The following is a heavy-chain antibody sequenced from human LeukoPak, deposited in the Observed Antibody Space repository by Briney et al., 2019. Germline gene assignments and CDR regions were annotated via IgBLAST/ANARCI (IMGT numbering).Heavy chain of an antibody. J-gene: IGHJ4*02. D-gene: IGHD3-22*01. CDR1: GFIFSSYA. CDR2: ISYDGSNK. V-gene: IGHV3-30-3*01. Sequence: GGSLRLSCAASGFIFSSYAMHWVRQAPGKGLEWVAVISYDGSNKYYADSVKGRFTISRDNSKNTLYLQMNSLRAEDTAVYYCARDFYYDSSGYCDYWGQGTLVTVSS. CDR3: ARDFYYDSSGYCDY.